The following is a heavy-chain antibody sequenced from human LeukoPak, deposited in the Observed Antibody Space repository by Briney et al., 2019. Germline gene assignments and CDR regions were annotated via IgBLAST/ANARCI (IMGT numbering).Heavy chain of an antibody. Sequence: ASVKVSFKSSGYTFTVYYIHLVRQAPGQGLEWMGWINPNSCGTNYAQQFQGRVTMTRDTSISTAYMELSRLRSDHTAVYYCARGLQTLSGYDLYYFDYWGQGTLVTVSS. J-gene: IGHJ4*02. CDR2: INPNSCGT. D-gene: IGHD5-12*01. CDR1: GYTFTVYY. V-gene: IGHV1-2*02. CDR3: ARGLQTLSGYDLYYFDY.